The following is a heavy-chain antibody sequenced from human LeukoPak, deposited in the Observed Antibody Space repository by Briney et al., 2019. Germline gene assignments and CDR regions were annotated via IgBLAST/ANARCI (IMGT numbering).Heavy chain of an antibody. Sequence: PGRSLRLSCAASGFTFSSYAMHWVRQAPGKGLEWVAVISYDGSNKYYADSVKGRFTISRDNSKNTLYLQMNSLRAEDTAVYYCARDNRRVTMVRGVITPNFDYWGQGTLVTVSS. J-gene: IGHJ4*02. V-gene: IGHV3-30-3*01. CDR3: ARDNRRVTMVRGVITPNFDY. CDR2: ISYDGSNK. D-gene: IGHD3-10*01. CDR1: GFTFSSYA.